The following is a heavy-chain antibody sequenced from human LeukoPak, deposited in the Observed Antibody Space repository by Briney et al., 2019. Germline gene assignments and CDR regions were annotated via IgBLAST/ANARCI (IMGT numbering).Heavy chain of an antibody. CDR2: IYYSGST. CDR1: GGSISSYY. V-gene: IGHV4-59*01. CDR3: ARGHYDILTGYYPYVWKYYFDY. Sequence: SETLSLTCTVSGGSISSYYWSWIRQPPGKGLEWIGYIYYSGSTNYNPSLKSRVTISVDTSKNQFSLKLSSVTAADTAVYYCARGHYDILTGYYPYVWKYYFDYWGQGTLVTVSS. J-gene: IGHJ4*02. D-gene: IGHD3-9*01.